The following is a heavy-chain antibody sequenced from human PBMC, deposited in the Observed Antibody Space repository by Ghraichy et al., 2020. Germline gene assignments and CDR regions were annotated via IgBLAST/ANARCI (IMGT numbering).Heavy chain of an antibody. D-gene: IGHD3-10*01. CDR1: GGSLNNFA. Sequence: SVKVSCEASGGSLNNFAISWVRQAPGHGLEWVGSIVPIVGVTQYAQKFQGRVTFTADTITTTVHLEMSFLTSDDTATYVCAGDYTVKEGADGVYFESWGQGNL. V-gene: IGHV1-69*04. CDR2: IVPIVGVT. J-gene: IGHJ4*02. CDR3: AGDYTVKEGADGVYFES.